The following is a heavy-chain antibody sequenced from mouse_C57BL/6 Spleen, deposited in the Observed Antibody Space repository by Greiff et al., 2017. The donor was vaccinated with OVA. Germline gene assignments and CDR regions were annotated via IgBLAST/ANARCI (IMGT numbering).Heavy chain of an antibody. Sequence: VQLQQSGPGLVQPSQSLSITCTVSGFSLTSYGVHWVRQSPGKGLEWLGVIWRGGSTDYNAAFMSRLSITKDNSKSQVFFKMNSLQADDTAIYYCAKNWYYGSSYEIFYAMDYWGQGTSVTVSS. V-gene: IGHV2-5*01. CDR3: AKNWYYGSSYEIFYAMDY. CDR2: IWRGGST. CDR1: GFSLTSYG. J-gene: IGHJ4*01. D-gene: IGHD1-1*01.